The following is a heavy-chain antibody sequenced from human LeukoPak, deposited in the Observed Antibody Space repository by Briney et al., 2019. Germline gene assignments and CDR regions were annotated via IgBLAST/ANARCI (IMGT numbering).Heavy chain of an antibody. CDR1: GFTFSSYG. V-gene: IGHV3-30*18. J-gene: IGHJ6*03. CDR2: ISYDGSNK. Sequence: GRSLRLSCAASGFTFSSYGMHWVRQAPGKGLEWVAVISYDGSNKYYADSVKGRFTISRDNSKNTLYLQMNSLRAEDTAVYYCAKEMRDGYNLYYYYYMDVWGKGTTVTVSS. D-gene: IGHD5-24*01. CDR3: AKEMRDGYNLYYYYYMDV.